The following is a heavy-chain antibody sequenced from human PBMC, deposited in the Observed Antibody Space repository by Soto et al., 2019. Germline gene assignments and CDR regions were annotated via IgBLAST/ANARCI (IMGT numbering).Heavy chain of an antibody. CDR2: IIPIFGTA. CDR3: ARAPPCSSTSRYRNYYYYYGMDV. V-gene: IGHV1-69*01. D-gene: IGHD2-2*01. CDR1: GGTFSSYA. J-gene: IGHJ6*02. Sequence: QVQLVQSGAEVKKPGSSVKVSCKASGGTFSSYAISWVRQAPGQGLEWMGGIIPIFGTANYAQKFQGRVTITADESTSTAYMELSSLRSEDTAVYYCARAPPCSSTSRYRNYYYYYGMDVWGQGTTVTVSS.